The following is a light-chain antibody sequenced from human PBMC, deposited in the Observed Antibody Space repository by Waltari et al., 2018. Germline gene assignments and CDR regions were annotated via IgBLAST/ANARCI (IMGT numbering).Light chain of an antibody. J-gene: IGLJ3*02. CDR1: SSDVGSYNL. CDR3: CSYAASTISWV. Sequence: QSALTQPASVSESPGQSITISCTGTSSDVGSYNLVSWYQQHPGKAPKLIIYEDTKRRSGVSNRFSGSKSGNTASLTISWLQAEDEADYYCCSYAASTISWVFGGGTKLTVL. V-gene: IGLV2-23*01. CDR2: EDT.